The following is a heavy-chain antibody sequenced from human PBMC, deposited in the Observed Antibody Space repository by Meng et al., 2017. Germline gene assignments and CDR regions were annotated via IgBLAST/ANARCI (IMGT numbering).Heavy chain of an antibody. Sequence: QIQMHQSGPGLVKPSPTLSLICAISGDSVSSNSAAWNWIRQSPSRGLEWLGRAYYRSKWYHDYAESVKSRISIDPDTSKNQFSLQLRSVTPEDSAVYYCARGSYSFDSWGQRTLVTVSS. V-gene: IGHV6-1*01. CDR1: GDSVSSNSAA. J-gene: IGHJ4*02. D-gene: IGHD1-26*01. CDR2: AYYRSKWYH. CDR3: ARGSYSFDS.